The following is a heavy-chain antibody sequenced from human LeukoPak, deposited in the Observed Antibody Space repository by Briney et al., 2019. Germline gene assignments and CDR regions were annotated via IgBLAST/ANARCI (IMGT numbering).Heavy chain of an antibody. J-gene: IGHJ3*02. CDR1: GFTFDDYG. CDR2: INWNGGST. D-gene: IGHD3-22*01. Sequence: PGGSLRLSCAASGFTFDDYGMSWVRQAPGKGLEWVSGINWNGGSTGYADSVKGRFTISRDNAKNSLYLQMNSLRAEDTALYYCARAPRITMIVVVTGHAFDIWGQGTMVTVSS. CDR3: ARAPRITMIVVVTGHAFDI. V-gene: IGHV3-20*04.